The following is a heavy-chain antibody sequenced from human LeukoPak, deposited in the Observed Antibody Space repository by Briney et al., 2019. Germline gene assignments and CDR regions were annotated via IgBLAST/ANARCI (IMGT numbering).Heavy chain of an antibody. CDR3: ARDDLLHRNWFDP. Sequence: QSGGSLRLSCAASGFTFSSYWMSWVRQAPGKGLEWVANIKQDGSEKYYVDSVRGRFTIYRDNSKNSLYLQMNSLRVEDTAFYYCARDDLLHRNWFDPWGQGTLVTVSS. CDR1: GFTFSSYW. CDR2: IKQDGSEK. D-gene: IGHD3-22*01. J-gene: IGHJ5*02. V-gene: IGHV3-7*03.